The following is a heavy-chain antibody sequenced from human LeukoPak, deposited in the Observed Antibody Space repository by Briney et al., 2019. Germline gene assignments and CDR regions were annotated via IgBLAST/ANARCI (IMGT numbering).Heavy chain of an antibody. V-gene: IGHV4-31*03. CDR3: ARGYSGYENSGLDY. J-gene: IGHJ4*02. Sequence: SETLSLTCTVSGGSISSGGYYWSWIRQHPGKGLEWIGYIYYSGSTYYNPSLKSRVTISVDTSKNQFSLRLSSVTAADTAVYYCARGYSGYENSGLDYWGQGTLVTVSS. CDR2: IYYSGST. CDR1: GGSISSGGYY. D-gene: IGHD5-12*01.